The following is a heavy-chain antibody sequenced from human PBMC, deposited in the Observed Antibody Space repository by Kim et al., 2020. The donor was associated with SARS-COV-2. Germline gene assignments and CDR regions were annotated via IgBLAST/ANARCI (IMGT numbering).Heavy chain of an antibody. D-gene: IGHD5-12*01. CDR2: IWYDGSNK. CDR3: ARDPRTDGYNVPGIDY. Sequence: GGSLRLSCAASGFTFSSYGMHWVRQAPGKGLEWVAVIWYDGSNKYYADSVKGRFTISRDNSKNTLYLQMNSLRAEDTAVYYCARDPRTDGYNVPGIDYWGQGTLVTVSS. CDR1: GFTFSSYG. V-gene: IGHV3-33*08. J-gene: IGHJ4*02.